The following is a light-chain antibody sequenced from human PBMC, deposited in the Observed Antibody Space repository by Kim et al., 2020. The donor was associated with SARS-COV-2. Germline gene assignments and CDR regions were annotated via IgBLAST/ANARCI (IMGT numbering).Light chain of an antibody. V-gene: IGLV2-11*01. Sequence: QSALTQPRSVSGSPGQSVTISCTGSSSDVGAYDYVSWYQHHPGNAPKFIIYDVTKRPSGVADRFSGSKSANTASLTISGLQAEDEADYYCCSYAGTYTWVFGGGTKVTVL. CDR3: CSYAGTYTWV. CDR1: SSDVGAYDY. J-gene: IGLJ3*02. CDR2: DVT.